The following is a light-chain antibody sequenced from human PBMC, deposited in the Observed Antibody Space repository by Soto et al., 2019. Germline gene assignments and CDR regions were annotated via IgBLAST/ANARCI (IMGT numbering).Light chain of an antibody. Sequence: QSVLTQPPSASGTPGQTVTISCSGSTSNIGSNAVDWYQQLPGTAPKVLIYSNNQRPSGVPDRIFGSRSGTSASLAISGRQSEDEADYYCATWDDSLRGWVFGGGTKLTVL. J-gene: IGLJ3*02. CDR1: TSNIGSNA. V-gene: IGLV1-44*01. CDR2: SNN. CDR3: ATWDDSLRGWV.